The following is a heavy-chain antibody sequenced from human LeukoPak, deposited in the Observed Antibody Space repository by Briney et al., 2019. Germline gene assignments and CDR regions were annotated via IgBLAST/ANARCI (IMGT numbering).Heavy chain of an antibody. D-gene: IGHD2-2*01. V-gene: IGHV4-34*01. CDR3: ARGVVPAGY. Sequence: SETLSLTCAVYGGSFSGYYRSWIRQPPGKGLEWIGEVNHSGSTNYNPSLKSRVTISVDTSKNQFSLKLSSVTAADTAVYYCARGVVPAGYWGQGTLVTVSS. J-gene: IGHJ4*02. CDR2: VNHSGST. CDR1: GGSFSGYY.